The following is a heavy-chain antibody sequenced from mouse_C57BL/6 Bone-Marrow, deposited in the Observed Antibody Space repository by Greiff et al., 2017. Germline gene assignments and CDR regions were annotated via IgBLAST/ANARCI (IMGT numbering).Heavy chain of an antibody. Sequence: EVKLMESGGGLVKPGGSLKLSCAASGFTFSDYGMHWVRQAPEKGLEWVAYISSGSSTIYYADTVKGRFPISRDNAKNTLFLQMTSLGSEDTAMYYCARPIYYDYDFDYWGQGTTLTVSS. CDR2: ISSGSSTI. V-gene: IGHV5-17*01. D-gene: IGHD2-4*01. J-gene: IGHJ2*01. CDR1: GFTFSDYG. CDR3: ARPIYYDYDFDY.